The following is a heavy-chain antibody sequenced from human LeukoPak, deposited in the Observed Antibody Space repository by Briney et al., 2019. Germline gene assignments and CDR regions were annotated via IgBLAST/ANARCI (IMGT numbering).Heavy chain of an antibody. CDR3: AKATSGYSYGLSDYYYYMDV. D-gene: IGHD5-18*01. J-gene: IGHJ6*03. CDR1: GFTFDDYA. CDR2: IRYDGSNK. Sequence: GGSLRLSCAASGFTFDDYAMHWVRQAPGKGLEWVAFIRYDGSNKYYADSVKGRFTISRDNSKNTLYLQMNSLRAEDTAVYYCAKATSGYSYGLSDYYYYMDVWGKGTTVTVSS. V-gene: IGHV3-30*02.